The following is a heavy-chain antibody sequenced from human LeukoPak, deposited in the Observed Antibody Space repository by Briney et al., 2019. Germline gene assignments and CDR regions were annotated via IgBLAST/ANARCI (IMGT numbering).Heavy chain of an antibody. J-gene: IGHJ4*02. CDR2: ISAYNGNT. CDR3: ARDRWYYGSGSSPLDY. D-gene: IGHD3-10*01. V-gene: IGHV1-18*04. CDR1: GYTVTSYG. Sequence: ASVKVSCKASGYTVTSYGISSVRQAPGQGLEWMGWISAYNGNTNYAQKLQGRVTMTTDTSTSTAYMELRSLRSDDTAVYYCARDRWYYGSGSSPLDYWGQGTLVTVSS.